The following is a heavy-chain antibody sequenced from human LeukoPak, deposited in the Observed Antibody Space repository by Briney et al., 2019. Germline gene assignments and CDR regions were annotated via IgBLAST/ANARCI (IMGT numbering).Heavy chain of an antibody. CDR3: AKDVSYDSSGFDY. CDR1: GFTFSSYG. J-gene: IGHJ4*02. Sequence: PGGSLRLSCAASGFTFSSYGMHWVRQAPGKGLEWVAVISYDGSNKYYADSVKGRFTISRDNSKNTLYLQMNSLRAEDTAVYYCAKDVSYDSSGFDYRGQGTLVTVSS. D-gene: IGHD3-22*01. V-gene: IGHV3-30*18. CDR2: ISYDGSNK.